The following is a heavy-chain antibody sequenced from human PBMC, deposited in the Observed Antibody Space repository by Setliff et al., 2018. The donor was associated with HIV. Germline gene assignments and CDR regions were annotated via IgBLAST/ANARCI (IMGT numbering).Heavy chain of an antibody. CDR2: ISSSSSTI. D-gene: IGHD3-22*01. Sequence: GGSLRLSCAASGFTFSSYSMNWVRQAPGKGLEWVSYISSSSSTIYYADSVKGRFTISRDNAKNSLFLQMNSLRAEDTAMYYCARLDFFDSSTYPPYDSWGQGTLVTVS. CDR3: ARLDFFDSSTYPPYDS. V-gene: IGHV3-48*04. J-gene: IGHJ4*02. CDR1: GFTFSSYS.